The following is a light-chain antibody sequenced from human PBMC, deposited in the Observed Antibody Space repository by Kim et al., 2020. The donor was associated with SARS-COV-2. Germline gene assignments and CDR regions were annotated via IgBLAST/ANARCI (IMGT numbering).Light chain of an antibody. CDR1: PGAVTSGHY. J-gene: IGLJ1*01. CDR2: HTS. CDR3: LLSYSGTYV. V-gene: IGLV7-46*01. Sequence: PGGTVTRPCGYSPGAVTSGHYPYWFQQKAGPAPRTLIYHTSNKHSWTPARFSGSLLGGKAALALSGAQPEDEAEYYCLLSYSGTYVFGTGTKVTVL.